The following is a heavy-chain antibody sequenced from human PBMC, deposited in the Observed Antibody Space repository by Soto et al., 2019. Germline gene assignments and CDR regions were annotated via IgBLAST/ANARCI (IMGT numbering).Heavy chain of an antibody. J-gene: IGHJ3*01. Sequence: LSLTCTVSGGSLNNYNWNWIRQSAGTGLEWIGRIYSSGKTYYNPSLKSRVTLSLDMLNNQISLKVTSVTAADTAMYYCARERTYQMFGDDALDFWGLGTMVTVSS. CDR2: IYSSGKT. CDR3: ARERTYQMFGDDALDF. V-gene: IGHV4-4*07. D-gene: IGHD2-2*01. CDR1: GGSLNNYN.